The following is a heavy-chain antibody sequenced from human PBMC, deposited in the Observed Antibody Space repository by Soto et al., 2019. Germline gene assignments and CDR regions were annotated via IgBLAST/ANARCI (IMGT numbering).Heavy chain of an antibody. J-gene: IGHJ4*02. V-gene: IGHV4-59*01. D-gene: IGHD3-22*01. CDR2: LYYGRSA. CDR1: GDSISTYY. Sequence: QVQLQESGPGLVKPSETLSLTCAVSGDSISTYYCMWIRQPPGKELEYIDYLYYGRSANYKPSLKRRVTLSVDTSTNQCSLTLSSMTAADTAVYYCALRSMAVVPEYWGQGTLLTVSA. CDR3: ALRSMAVVPEY.